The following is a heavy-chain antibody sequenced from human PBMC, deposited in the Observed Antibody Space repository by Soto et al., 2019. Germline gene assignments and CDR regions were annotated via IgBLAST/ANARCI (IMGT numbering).Heavy chain of an antibody. CDR3: ARAHYYDSSGYYPGDAFDI. V-gene: IGHV4-59*12. D-gene: IGHD3-22*01. Sequence: SETLSLTCTVSGGSISSYYWSWIRQPPGKGLEWIGYIYYSGSTNYNPSLKSRVTISVDTSKNQFSLKLSSVTAADTAVYYCARAHYYDSSGYYPGDAFDIWGQGTMVTVSS. CDR1: GGSISSYY. CDR2: IYYSGST. J-gene: IGHJ3*02.